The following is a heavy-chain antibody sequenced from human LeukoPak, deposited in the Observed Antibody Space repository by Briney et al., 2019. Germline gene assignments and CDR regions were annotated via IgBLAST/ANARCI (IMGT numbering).Heavy chain of an antibody. CDR3: ARGRFPWELRGFDY. CDR1: GGSFSGYY. V-gene: IGHV4-34*01. Sequence: PSETLSLTCAVYGGSFSGYYWSWIRQPPGKGLEWIGEINHSGSTNYNPSLKSRVTISVDTSKNQFSLKLSSVTAADTAVYYCARGRFPWELRGFDYWGQGTLVTVSS. J-gene: IGHJ4*02. CDR2: INHSGST. D-gene: IGHD1-26*01.